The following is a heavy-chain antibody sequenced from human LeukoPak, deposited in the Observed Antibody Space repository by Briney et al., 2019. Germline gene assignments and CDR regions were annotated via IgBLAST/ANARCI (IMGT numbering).Heavy chain of an antibody. J-gene: IGHJ4*02. V-gene: IGHV3-21*01. CDR3: AKEVYRSGWYGGRFDY. CDR1: GFTFSSYS. Sequence: KPGGSLRLSCAASGFTFSSYSMNWVRQAPGKGLEWVSSISSSSSYIYYADSVKGRFTISRDNAKNTLYLQMNSLRAEDTAVYYCAKEVYRSGWYGGRFDYWGQGTLVTVSS. D-gene: IGHD6-19*01. CDR2: ISSSSSYI.